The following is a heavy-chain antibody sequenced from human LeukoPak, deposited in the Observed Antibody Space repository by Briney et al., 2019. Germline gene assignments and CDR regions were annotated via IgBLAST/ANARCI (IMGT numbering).Heavy chain of an antibody. CDR3: ATYLCKALDY. J-gene: IGHJ4*02. V-gene: IGHV3-48*03. CDR1: GFIFRNYE. CDR2: ISGSGSTI. D-gene: IGHD2/OR15-2a*01. Sequence: GGSLRLSCAASGFIFRNYEMNWVRQAPGKGLEWVSYISGSGSTIYYADSVEGRFTISRDNAKSSLYLQMNSLGAEDTAVYYCATYLCKALDYWGQGTLVTVSS.